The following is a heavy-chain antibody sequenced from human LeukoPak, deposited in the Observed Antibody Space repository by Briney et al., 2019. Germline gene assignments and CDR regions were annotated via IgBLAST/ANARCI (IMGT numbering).Heavy chain of an antibody. D-gene: IGHD3-10*01. CDR3: ARVGGSASYYYGSGPTWFDP. J-gene: IGHJ5*02. Sequence: SETLSLTCTVSCGSISSGGYYWSWIRQHPGTGLEWIGYIYYSGSTYYNPSLKSRVTISVDTSKNQFSLKLSSVTAADTAVYYCARVGGSASYYYGSGPTWFDPWGQGTLVTVSS. V-gene: IGHV4-31*03. CDR1: CGSISSGGYY. CDR2: IYYSGST.